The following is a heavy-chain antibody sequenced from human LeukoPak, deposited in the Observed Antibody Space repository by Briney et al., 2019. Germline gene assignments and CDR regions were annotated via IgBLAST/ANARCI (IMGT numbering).Heavy chain of an antibody. V-gene: IGHV3-23*01. CDR1: GFTFSSYA. CDR3: AKDLRGTMIAYYFDY. D-gene: IGHD3-22*01. Sequence: PGGSLRLSCAASGFTFSSYAMSWVRQAPGKGLEWVSAISGSGGSSYYADSVKGRFTISRDNSKNTLYLQMNSLRAEDTAVYYCAKDLRGTMIAYYFDYWGQGTLVTVSS. J-gene: IGHJ4*02. CDR2: ISGSGGSS.